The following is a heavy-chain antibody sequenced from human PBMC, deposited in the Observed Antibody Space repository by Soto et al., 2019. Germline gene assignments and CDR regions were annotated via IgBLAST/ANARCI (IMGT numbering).Heavy chain of an antibody. D-gene: IGHD3-16*01. CDR2: ISYDGNYI. V-gene: IGHV3-30*18. CDR1: GFAVSSYS. Sequence: RRLSCDSSGFAVSSYSMHWVRQAPGKGLEWVGVISYDGNYIYYADSVKGRFTISRDNSKNTLYVQVCSLRPEDKAVYYCAKGILSATIGPYAMDVWGQGTTVTVS. J-gene: IGHJ6*02. CDR3: AKGILSATIGPYAMDV.